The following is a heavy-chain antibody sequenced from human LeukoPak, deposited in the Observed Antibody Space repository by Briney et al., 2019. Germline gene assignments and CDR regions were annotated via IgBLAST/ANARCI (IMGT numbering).Heavy chain of an antibody. CDR3: AKFGQHRVGYYMDV. J-gene: IGHJ6*03. CDR2: IRYYGSNK. D-gene: IGHD3-16*01. CDR1: GFTFSSYG. Sequence: GGSLRLFCAASGFTFSSYGMHLVRQAPGKWLEWVAFIRYYGSNKYYADSVQGRFTISRDNSKNTLYLQMNSPRAEATAVYYCAKFGQHRVGYYMDVWGKGTTVTVSS. V-gene: IGHV3-30*02.